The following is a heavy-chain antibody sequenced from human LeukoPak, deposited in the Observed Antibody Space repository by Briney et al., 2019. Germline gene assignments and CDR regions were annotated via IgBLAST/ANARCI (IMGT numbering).Heavy chain of an antibody. D-gene: IGHD6-13*01. Sequence: GRSLRLSCAASGFTFDDYAMHWVRQAPGKGLEWVSGISWNSGSIGYADSVKGRFTISRDNSKNSLYLQMNSLRVEDTALYYCVKDMGGGGIAVGGPDYWGQGTLVTVSS. CDR1: GFTFDDYA. CDR3: VKDMGGGGIAVGGPDY. J-gene: IGHJ4*02. V-gene: IGHV3-9*01. CDR2: ISWNSGSI.